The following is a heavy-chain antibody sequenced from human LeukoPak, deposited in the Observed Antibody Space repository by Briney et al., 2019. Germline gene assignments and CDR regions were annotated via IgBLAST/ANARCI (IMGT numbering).Heavy chain of an antibody. CDR3: AKVSGGNSDAFDI. V-gene: IGHV3-23*01. CDR1: GFTFSSYA. J-gene: IGHJ3*02. Sequence: GASLRLSCAASGFTFSSYAMSWVRQAPGKGLEWVSAISGSGGSTYYADSVKGRFTTSRDNSKNTLYLQMNSLRAEDTAVYYCAKVSGGNSDAFDIWGQGTMVTVSS. D-gene: IGHD4-23*01. CDR2: ISGSGGST.